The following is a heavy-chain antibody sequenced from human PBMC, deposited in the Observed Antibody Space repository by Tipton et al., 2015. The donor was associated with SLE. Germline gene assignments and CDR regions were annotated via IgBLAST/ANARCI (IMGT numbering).Heavy chain of an antibody. Sequence: SLRLSCAASGFTFSDYSMNWVRQAPGEGLEWVSSICPRSTYIYYADSVKGRLPISRDNAKNSLYLQLKSLRAEDTAVYYCARLGGDGQYYLDHWGQGTLVTVSS. V-gene: IGHV3-21*03. CDR1: GFTFSDYS. CDR2: ICPRSTYI. J-gene: IGHJ4*02. D-gene: IGHD2-21*01. CDR3: ARLGGDGQYYLDH.